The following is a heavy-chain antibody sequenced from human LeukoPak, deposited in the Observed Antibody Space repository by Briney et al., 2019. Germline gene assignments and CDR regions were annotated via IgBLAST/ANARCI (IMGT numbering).Heavy chain of an antibody. CDR2: IYYSGST. Sequence: PSETLSLTCTVSGGSISSGGYYWSWIRQHPGKGLEWIGYIYYSGSTYYNPSLKSRVTISVDTSKNQFSLKLSSVTAADTAVYYCARGPTIAAATFDYWGQGTLVTVSS. CDR1: GGSISSGGYY. CDR3: ARGPTIAAATFDY. J-gene: IGHJ4*02. V-gene: IGHV4-31*03. D-gene: IGHD6-13*01.